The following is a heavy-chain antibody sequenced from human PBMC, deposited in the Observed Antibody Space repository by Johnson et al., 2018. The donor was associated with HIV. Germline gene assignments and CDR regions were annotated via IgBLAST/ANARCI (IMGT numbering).Heavy chain of an antibody. CDR2: ISSSGSTI. CDR3: IPYCGGNCYLLYDAFDI. V-gene: IGHV3-11*01. D-gene: IGHD2-21*01. J-gene: IGHJ3*02. CDR1: GFIFSDYY. Sequence: QVQLVESGGGLVKPGGSLRLSCAASGFIFSDYYMSWIRQAPGKGLEWVSYISSSGSTIYYADSVKGRFTISRDNSKNTLYLQMNSLTIEDTAVYYCIPYCGGNCYLLYDAFDIWGQGTMVTVSS.